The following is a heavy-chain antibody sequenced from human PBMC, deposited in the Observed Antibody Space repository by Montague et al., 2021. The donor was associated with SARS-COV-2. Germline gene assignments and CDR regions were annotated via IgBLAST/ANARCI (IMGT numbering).Heavy chain of an antibody. CDR2: IKEDGGEL. V-gene: IGHV3-7*05. CDR3: ARDAPLSASGWGY. Sequence: SLRLSCAASGFTFSNYWMSLVRQAPVKGLEWVANIKEDGGELHYLDSVKGRFTISRDNAKKSLYLQMNSLRAEDTAVYFCARDAPLSASGWGYWGQGTLVTVSS. D-gene: IGHD3-16*01. CDR1: GFTFSNYW. J-gene: IGHJ4*02.